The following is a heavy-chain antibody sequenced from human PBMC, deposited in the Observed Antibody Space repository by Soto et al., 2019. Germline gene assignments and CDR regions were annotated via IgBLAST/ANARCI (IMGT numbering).Heavy chain of an antibody. D-gene: IGHD6-6*01. V-gene: IGHV3-21*01. J-gene: IGHJ4*02. CDR1: GFTFSSYS. CDR3: ARALGSSPSHHY. Sequence: GGSLRLSCAASGFTFSSYSMNWVRQAPGKGLEWVSSISSSSSYIYYADSVKGRFTISRDNAKNSLYLQMNSLRAEDTAVYYCARALGSSPSHHYWGQGTLVTVSS. CDR2: ISSSSSYI.